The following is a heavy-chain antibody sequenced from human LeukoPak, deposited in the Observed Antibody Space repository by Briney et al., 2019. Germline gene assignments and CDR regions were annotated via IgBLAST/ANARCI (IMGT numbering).Heavy chain of an antibody. J-gene: IGHJ4*02. CDR3: ARDCSETLGV. CDR1: GFTFSSYA. Sequence: PGGSLRLSCAASGFTFSSYAMNWVRQAPGKGLEWVSSISASSAYMYYAASVKGRHTISRDNAKNSLYLQMNSLRAEDTAVYYCARDCSETLGVWGQGSLVTVSS. CDR2: ISASSAYM. D-gene: IGHD3-10*01. V-gene: IGHV3-21*01.